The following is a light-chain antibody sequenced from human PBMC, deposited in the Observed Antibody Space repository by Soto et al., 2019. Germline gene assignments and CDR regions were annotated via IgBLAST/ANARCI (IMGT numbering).Light chain of an antibody. Sequence: DIPMTQSPSTLSASVGDRVTITCRASQSLTSWLAWYQQKPGKAPQLLIYDASSLESGVPSRFSGSESGTEFTLTITSLQPDDSATYYCQEYTDNSGTFGQGTKVEIK. CDR3: QEYTDNSGT. CDR1: QSLTSW. V-gene: IGKV1-5*01. CDR2: DAS. J-gene: IGKJ1*01.